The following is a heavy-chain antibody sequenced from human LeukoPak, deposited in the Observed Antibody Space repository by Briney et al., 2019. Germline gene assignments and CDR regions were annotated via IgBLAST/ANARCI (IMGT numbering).Heavy chain of an antibody. CDR2: ISAYNGNT. CDR3: ARVPSGGPFDY. J-gene: IGHJ4*02. Sequence: AASVKVSCKASGCTFTSYDISWVRQAPGQGLEWMGWISAYNGNTNYAQRLQGRVTMTTDTSTSTAYMEVRSLTSDDTAVYYCARVPSGGPFDYWGQGTLVTVSS. CDR1: GCTFTSYD. V-gene: IGHV1-18*01. D-gene: IGHD2-15*01.